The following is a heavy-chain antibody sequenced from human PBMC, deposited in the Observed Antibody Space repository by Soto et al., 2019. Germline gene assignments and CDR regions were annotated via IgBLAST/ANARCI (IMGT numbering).Heavy chain of an antibody. Sequence: GGSLRLSCAASGFTFSSYSMNWVRQAPGKGLEWVSSISSSSSYIYYADSVKGRFTISRDNAKNSLYLQMNSLRAEDTAVYYCERERVGAKVSGMDVWGQGTTVTV. CDR3: ERERVGAKVSGMDV. J-gene: IGHJ6*02. V-gene: IGHV3-21*01. CDR2: ISSSSSYI. D-gene: IGHD1-26*01. CDR1: GFTFSSYS.